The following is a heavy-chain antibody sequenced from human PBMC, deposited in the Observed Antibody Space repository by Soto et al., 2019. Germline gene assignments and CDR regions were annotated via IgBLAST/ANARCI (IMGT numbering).Heavy chain of an antibody. CDR1: GGTFSSYA. V-gene: IGHV1-69*13. D-gene: IGHD2-21*02. Sequence: SVKVSCKASGGTFSSYAISWVRQAPGQGLEWMGGIIPIFGTANYAQKFQGRVTITADESTSTAYMELSSLRSEDTAVYYCARAYCGGDCYSPHLYYFDYWGQGTLVTV. CDR3: ARAYCGGDCYSPHLYYFDY. J-gene: IGHJ4*02. CDR2: IIPIFGTA.